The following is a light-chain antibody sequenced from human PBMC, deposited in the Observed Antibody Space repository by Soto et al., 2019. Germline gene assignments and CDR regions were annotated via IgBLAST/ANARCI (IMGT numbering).Light chain of an antibody. CDR2: GAS. CDR1: QSVSSN. CDR3: QQSHNWYT. J-gene: IGKJ2*01. Sequence: EIVMTQSPATLSVSPGERATLSCRASQSVSSNLAWYQQKPGQAPRLLIYGASTRATGIPARFSGSGSGTEFTLTISSLQSEDFAVYYCQQSHNWYTFGQGTKVDIK. V-gene: IGKV3-15*01.